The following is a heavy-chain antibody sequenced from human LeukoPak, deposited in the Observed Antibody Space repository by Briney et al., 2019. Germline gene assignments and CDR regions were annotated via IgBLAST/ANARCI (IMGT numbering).Heavy chain of an antibody. CDR2: IIPIFGTA. D-gene: IGHD3-22*01. V-gene: IGHV1-69*01. Sequence: ASVKVSCKASGGTFSSYAISWVRQAPGQGLEWMGGIIPIFGTANYAQKFQGRVTITADESTSTAYMELSSLRSEDTAVYYCARVDYYLYYYGMDVWGQGTTVTVPS. CDR1: GGTFSSYA. CDR3: ARVDYYLYYYGMDV. J-gene: IGHJ6*02.